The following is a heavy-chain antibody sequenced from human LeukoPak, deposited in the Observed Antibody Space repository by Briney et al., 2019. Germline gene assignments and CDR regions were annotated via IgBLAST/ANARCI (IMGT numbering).Heavy chain of an antibody. Sequence: ASVKVSCKASGYTFTSYGISWVRQAPGQGLEWMGWISAYNGNTNYAQKLQGRVTMTTDTSTSTAYMELRSLRSDDTAVYYCARAGRMVAHGSWFDPWGQGTLVTVSS. CDR3: ARAGRMVAHGSWFDP. CDR2: ISAYNGNT. CDR1: GYTFTSYG. J-gene: IGHJ5*02. V-gene: IGHV1-18*01. D-gene: IGHD4/OR15-4a*01.